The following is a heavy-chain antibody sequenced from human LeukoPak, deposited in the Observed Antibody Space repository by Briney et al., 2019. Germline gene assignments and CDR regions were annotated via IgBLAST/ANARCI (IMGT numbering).Heavy chain of an antibody. CDR3: ARVLQNYYHMDV. CDR1: GVSINSHY. J-gene: IGHJ6*03. V-gene: IGHV4-59*11. CDR2: IYDSGSA. Sequence: SETLSLTCTVSGVSINSHYWSWIRQPPGKGLEWIGFIYDSGSANYKSSLKSRVTMTVDTSKNQFSLKLNSVTAADTAVYYCARVLQNYYHMDVWGKGTTVTVSS. D-gene: IGHD3-3*01.